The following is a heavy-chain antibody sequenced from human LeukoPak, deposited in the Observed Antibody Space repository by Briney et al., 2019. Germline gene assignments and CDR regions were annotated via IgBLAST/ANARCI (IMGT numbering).Heavy chain of an antibody. D-gene: IGHD2-21*01. V-gene: IGHV3-21*01. CDR2: ISSSSSYI. Sequence: GGSLRLSCAASGFTFSSYSMNWVRQAPGKGLEWVSSISSSSSYIYYADSVKGRFTISRDNAKNSLYLQMNSLRAEDAAVYYCARSCGGDCYHYGMDVWGQGTTVTVSS. CDR3: ARSCGGDCYHYGMDV. J-gene: IGHJ6*02. CDR1: GFTFSSYS.